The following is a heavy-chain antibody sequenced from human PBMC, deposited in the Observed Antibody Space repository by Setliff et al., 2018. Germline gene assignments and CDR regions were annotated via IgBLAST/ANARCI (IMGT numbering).Heavy chain of an antibody. J-gene: IGHJ3*02. V-gene: IGHV1-46*01. CDR3: ARDVFPYHYEGAFDI. D-gene: IGHD3-22*01. CDR1: GYTFTSHY. Sequence: ASVKVSCKASGYTFTSHYMHLVRQAPGLGLEWMGTINPSSGRTSYAQKFQGRFTMTRDTSTSTVYMDMSSLRSEDTAVYYCARDVFPYHYEGAFDIWGQGTMVTVSS. CDR2: INPSSGRT.